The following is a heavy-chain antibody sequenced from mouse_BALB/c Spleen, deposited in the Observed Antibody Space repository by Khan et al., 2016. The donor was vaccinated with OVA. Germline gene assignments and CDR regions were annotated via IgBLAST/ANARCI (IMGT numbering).Heavy chain of an antibody. J-gene: IGHJ4*01. CDR1: GFSLTGYG. D-gene: IGHD2-1*01. Sequence: QVQLKESGPGLVAPSQRLSITCTVSGFSLTGYGVNWVRQPPGKGLAWLGMIWGDGSTDYNSVLKSRLSISKDNSKSQVFLKMNSLQTDDTARYYSARANYGNYREAMDYWGQGTSVTVSS. CDR3: ARANYGNYREAMDY. CDR2: IWGDGST. V-gene: IGHV2-6-7*01.